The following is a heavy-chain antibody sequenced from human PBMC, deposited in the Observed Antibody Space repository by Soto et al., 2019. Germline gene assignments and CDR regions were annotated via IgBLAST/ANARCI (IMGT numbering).Heavy chain of an antibody. CDR1: GGSVSSGSYY. CDR2: IYYTGST. D-gene: IGHD3-3*01. CDR3: ARSGVVYYYYYMDV. Sequence: TLSLTCTVSGGSVSSGSYYWSWIRQPPGKGLEWIGYIYYTGSTNYNPSLKSRVTISVDTSKDHFSLRLSSVTAADTAVYYCARSGVVYYYYYMDVWGKGTTVTVSS. J-gene: IGHJ6*03. V-gene: IGHV4-61*03.